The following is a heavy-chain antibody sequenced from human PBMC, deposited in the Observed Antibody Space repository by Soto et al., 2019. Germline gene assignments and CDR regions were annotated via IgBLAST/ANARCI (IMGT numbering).Heavy chain of an antibody. V-gene: IGHV1-18*01. CDR1: GYTFTSYG. J-gene: IGHJ4*02. Sequence: QVQLVQSGAEVKKPGASVKVSCKASGYTFTSYGISWVRQAPGQGLEWMGWINAYNGNTKYALKLQGRVTMTTDPSTSTAYMELRSLRSDDTSVYYCARDQAMAQFDYWGKGTLVTVSS. D-gene: IGHD5-18*01. CDR3: ARDQAMAQFDY. CDR2: INAYNGNT.